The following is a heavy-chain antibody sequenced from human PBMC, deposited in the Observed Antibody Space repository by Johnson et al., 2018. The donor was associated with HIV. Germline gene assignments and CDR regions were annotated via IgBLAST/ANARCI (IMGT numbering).Heavy chain of an antibody. J-gene: IGHJ3*02. CDR3: ARPYYYDSSGYSNAFDI. V-gene: IGHV3-30-3*01. CDR2: ISYDGSNK. Sequence: QVQLVESGGGVVQPGRSLRLSCAASGFTFSSYAMHWVRQAPGKGLEWVAVISYDGSNKYYADSVKGRFTISRDNSKNTLYLQMNSLGAEDTALYYCARPYYYDSSGYSNAFDIWGQGTMVTVSS. D-gene: IGHD3-22*01. CDR1: GFTFSSYA.